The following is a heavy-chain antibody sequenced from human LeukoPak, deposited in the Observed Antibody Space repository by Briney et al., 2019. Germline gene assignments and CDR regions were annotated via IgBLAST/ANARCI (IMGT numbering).Heavy chain of an antibody. CDR3: ARIVDEDDGEVPFDY. J-gene: IGHJ4*02. V-gene: IGHV3-30*04. Sequence: GGSLRLSCAASGVTFSRYAMHWVRQAPGQGPEWVAIISYDGTITYYADSLKGRFTISRDNSKNTVYLRMTSLRGEDTAVYYCARIVDEDDGEVPFDYWGQGTLVTVS. D-gene: IGHD2-21*01. CDR1: GVTFSRYA. CDR2: ISYDGTIT.